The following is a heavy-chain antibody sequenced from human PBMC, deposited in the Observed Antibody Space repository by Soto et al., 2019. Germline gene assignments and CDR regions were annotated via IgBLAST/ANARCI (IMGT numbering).Heavy chain of an antibody. V-gene: IGHV1-18*01. D-gene: IGHD3-10*01. CDR3: ARDPGAARGFDP. CDR2: MNTYNGGT. J-gene: IGHJ5*02. Sequence: QVQLVQSGAEVKKPGASVKVSCKASGYVFTIYGISWVRQAPGQGLEWMGWMNTYNGGTNYAPTVQGRVTMTTDTSTSTAYMELRSLRSEDTAVYYCARDPGAARGFDPWGQGTLVTVSS. CDR1: GYVFTIYG.